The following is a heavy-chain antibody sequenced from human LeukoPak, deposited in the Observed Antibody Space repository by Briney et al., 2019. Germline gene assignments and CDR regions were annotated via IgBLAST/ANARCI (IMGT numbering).Heavy chain of an antibody. CDR1: GFTFRSYA. Sequence: PGGSLRLSCAASGFTFRSYAMHWVRQAPGKGLEWVANIKVDGSEKYYVDSVKGRFTISRDNAENSLYLQMNSLRAEDTAVYYCARKTGTTGEAFDYWGQGTQVTVSS. D-gene: IGHD1-1*01. J-gene: IGHJ4*02. CDR3: ARKTGTTGEAFDY. CDR2: IKVDGSEK. V-gene: IGHV3-7*03.